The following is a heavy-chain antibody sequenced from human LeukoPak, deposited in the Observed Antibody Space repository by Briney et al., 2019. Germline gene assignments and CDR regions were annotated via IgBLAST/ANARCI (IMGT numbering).Heavy chain of an antibody. CDR2: ISGSASST. D-gene: IGHD3-16*01. CDR1: GFTFSNYA. CDR3: ARARSDVWGSYYVY. Sequence: GGSLRLSCAASGFTFSNYAMSWVRQAPGKGLEWVSAISGSASSTYHADSVKGRFTISRDNAKNSLYLQMNSLRAEDTAVYYCARARSDVWGSYYVYWGQGTLVTVSS. V-gene: IGHV3-23*01. J-gene: IGHJ4*02.